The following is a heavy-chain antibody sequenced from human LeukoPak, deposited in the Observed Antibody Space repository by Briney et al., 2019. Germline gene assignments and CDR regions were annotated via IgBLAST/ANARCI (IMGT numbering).Heavy chain of an antibody. CDR2: ISSSSSYI. D-gene: IGHD2-21*01. Sequence: PGGSLRLSCVASVFTFSIYSMNCVRQALGEGLGWVSSISSSSSYIYYADSVKGRFTISRDNAKNSLYLQMNSLRAEDTAVYYCVREGVRSVVIAPRAFDIWGQGTMVTVSS. CDR3: VREGVRSVVIAPRAFDI. J-gene: IGHJ3*02. CDR1: VFTFSIYS. V-gene: IGHV3-21*01.